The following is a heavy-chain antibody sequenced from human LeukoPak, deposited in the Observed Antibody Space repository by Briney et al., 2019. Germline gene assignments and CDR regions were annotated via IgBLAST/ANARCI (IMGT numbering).Heavy chain of an antibody. Sequence: GGSLRLSCAASGFTFSSYWMHWVRQAPGKGLVWVSRINSDGSSTSYADSVKGRFTISRDNAKNTLYLQMNSLRAEDTAVYYCARAPLYGSGSYFAYAEGAFDIWGQGTMVTVSS. D-gene: IGHD3-10*01. V-gene: IGHV3-74*01. CDR1: GFTFSSYW. J-gene: IGHJ3*02. CDR2: INSDGSST. CDR3: ARAPLYGSGSYFAYAEGAFDI.